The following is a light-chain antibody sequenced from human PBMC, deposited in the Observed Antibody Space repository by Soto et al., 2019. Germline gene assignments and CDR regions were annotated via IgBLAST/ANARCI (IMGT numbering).Light chain of an antibody. CDR1: NIGSKS. V-gene: IGLV3-21*04. Sequence: SYELTQPPSVSVAPGKTARITCGGNNIGSKSVHWYQQKPGQAPVLVIYYDSDRPSGIPERFSGSNSGNTATLTISRVEAGDEADYYRQVWDSSSDHQVFGTGTKLTVL. CDR3: QVWDSSSDHQV. J-gene: IGLJ1*01. CDR2: YDS.